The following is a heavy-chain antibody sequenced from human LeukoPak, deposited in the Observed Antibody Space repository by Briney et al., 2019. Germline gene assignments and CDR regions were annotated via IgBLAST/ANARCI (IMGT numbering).Heavy chain of an antibody. D-gene: IGHD5-18*01. V-gene: IGHV3-30*04. CDR1: GFTFSSYA. Sequence: GGSLRLSCAASGFTFSSYAMHWVRQAPGKGLEWVAVISYDGSNKYYADSVKGRFTISRDNSKNTLYLQMNSLRAEDTAVYYCARDGEQMVKDYYYYYMDVWGKGTTVTIS. CDR2: ISYDGSNK. CDR3: ARDGEQMVKDYYYYYMDV. J-gene: IGHJ6*03.